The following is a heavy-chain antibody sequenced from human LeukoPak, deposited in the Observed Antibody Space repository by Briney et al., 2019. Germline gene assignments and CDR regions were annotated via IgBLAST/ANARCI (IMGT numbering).Heavy chain of an antibody. J-gene: IGHJ4*02. CDR3: AKDRLHGGYYFAY. CDR1: GFTFSSYG. CDR2: ISGSGGNT. D-gene: IGHD5-24*01. Sequence: PGGSLRLSCAASGFTFSSYGMSWVRQAPGKGREWVSAISGSGGNTYYADSVKGRFTISRDNSKNTLYLQMNSLGAEDTAIYYCAKDRLHGGYYFAYWGQGTLVTVSS. V-gene: IGHV3-23*01.